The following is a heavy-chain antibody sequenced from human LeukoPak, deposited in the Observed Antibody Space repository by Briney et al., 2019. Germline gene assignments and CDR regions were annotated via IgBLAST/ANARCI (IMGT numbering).Heavy chain of an antibody. V-gene: IGHV3-30*04. CDR3: GRDLLGVSSGMDV. CDR1: GFTFSSYA. Sequence: GRSLRLSCAASGFTFSSYAMHWVRQAPGKGLEWVAVISYDGSNKYYADSVKGRFTISRDNSKNTLYLQMNSLRAEDTAVYYCGRDLLGVSSGMDVGGQGTPVTAS. CDR2: ISYDGSNK. D-gene: IGHD6-6*01. J-gene: IGHJ6*02.